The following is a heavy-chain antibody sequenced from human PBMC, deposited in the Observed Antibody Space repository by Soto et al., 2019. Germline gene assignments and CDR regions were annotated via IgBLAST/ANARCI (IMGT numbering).Heavy chain of an antibody. V-gene: IGHV4-39*01. J-gene: IGHJ4*02. D-gene: IGHD6-19*01. CDR1: GGSISSSSYY. Sequence: QLQLQESGPGLVKPSETLSLTCTVSGGSISSSSYYWGWIRQPPGKGLEWIGSIYYSGSTYYNPSLKSRVTISVDTSKNQFSLKLSSVTAADTAVYYCARKSVIAVAGKVDYWGQGTLVTVSS. CDR2: IYYSGST. CDR3: ARKSVIAVAGKVDY.